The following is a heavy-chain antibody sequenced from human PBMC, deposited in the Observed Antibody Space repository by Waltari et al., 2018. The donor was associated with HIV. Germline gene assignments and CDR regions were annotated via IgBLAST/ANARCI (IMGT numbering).Heavy chain of an antibody. CDR1: GFTFNDYW. CDR2: IKQDGSKK. CDR3: ARENIQPWEVGEGMDV. J-gene: IGHJ6*02. D-gene: IGHD5-18*01. Sequence: EMQLVQSGGGLAQPGGSLRLSCAASGFTFNDYWMSWVRQAPGKVLEWVANIKQDGSKKYHVDSVKGRFTISRDNAKNSLHLQMNSLRVEDTAIYYCARENIQPWEVGEGMDVWGQGSAVTVSS. V-gene: IGHV3-7*01.